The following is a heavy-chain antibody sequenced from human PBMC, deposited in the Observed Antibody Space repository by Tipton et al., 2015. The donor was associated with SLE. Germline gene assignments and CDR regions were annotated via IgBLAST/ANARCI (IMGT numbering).Heavy chain of an antibody. V-gene: IGHV1-18*01. J-gene: IGHJ4*02. CDR1: GYTFTSYG. CDR3: ARDDSLVVVAATLQGFDY. Sequence: QSGAEVKKPGASVKVSCKASGYTFTSYGISWVRQAPGQGLEWMGWISAYNGNTNYAQKLQGRVTMTTDTSTSTAYMELRSLRSDDTAVYYCARDDSLVVVAATLQGFDYWGQGTLVTVSS. CDR2: ISAYNGNT. D-gene: IGHD2-15*01.